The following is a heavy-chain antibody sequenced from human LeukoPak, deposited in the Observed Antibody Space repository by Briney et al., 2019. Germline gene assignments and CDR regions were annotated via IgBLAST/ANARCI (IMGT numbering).Heavy chain of an antibody. D-gene: IGHD6-19*01. V-gene: IGHV1-69*04. Sequence: SVKVSCKASGGTFSSYAISWVRQAPGQGLEWMGRIIPILGIANYAQKFQGRVTITADKSTSTAYMELSSLRSEDRAVYYCARDLRGIAVAGTHSYGMDVWGQGTPVTVSS. CDR2: IIPILGIA. CDR3: ARDLRGIAVAGTHSYGMDV. CDR1: GGTFSSYA. J-gene: IGHJ6*02.